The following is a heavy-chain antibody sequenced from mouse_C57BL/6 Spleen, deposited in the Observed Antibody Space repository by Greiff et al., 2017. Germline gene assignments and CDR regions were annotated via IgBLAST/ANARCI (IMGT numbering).Heavy chain of an antibody. Sequence: VKLQESGPGLVAPSQSLSITCTVSGFSFTSYGVHWVRQPSGKGLEWLVVIWSDGSTTYNSALKSSLSISKDNSKSHVFLKMNSLQTDDTAMYYCARGELRAMDYWGQGTSVTVSS. CDR3: ARGELRAMDY. CDR1: GFSFTSYG. CDR2: IWSDGST. D-gene: IGHD1-1*01. V-gene: IGHV2-6*03. J-gene: IGHJ4*01.